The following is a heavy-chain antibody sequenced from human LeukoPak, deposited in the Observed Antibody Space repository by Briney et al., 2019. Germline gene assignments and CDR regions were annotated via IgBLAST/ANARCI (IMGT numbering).Heavy chain of an antibody. J-gene: IGHJ5*02. CDR3: ARGARITMVRGPNWFDP. CDR2: IRSDGSDT. Sequence: GSLRLSCAASGFTFSDTWMHWVRQAPGEGLVWVSRIRSDGSDTRYAESVKGRFTISRDNSKNTLYLQMNSLRAEDTAVYYCARGARITMVRGPNWFDPWGQGTLVTVSS. D-gene: IGHD3-10*01. V-gene: IGHV3-74*01. CDR1: GFTFSDTW.